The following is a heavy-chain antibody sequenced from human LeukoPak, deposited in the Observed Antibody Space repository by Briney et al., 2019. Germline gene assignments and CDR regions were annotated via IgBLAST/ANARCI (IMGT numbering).Heavy chain of an antibody. CDR3: ARGTVAGPFDY. J-gene: IGHJ4*02. Sequence: GGSLRLSCAVSGFTFNSYAMHWGRLAPGQGLGWVAVISYDGSDKYYADSEKGRFYISRDNYRTTLYLQMHSLSPEHTAVYHCARGTVAGPFDYWGQGTLVTV. V-gene: IGHV3-30-3*01. D-gene: IGHD6-13*01. CDR1: GFTFNSYA. CDR2: ISYDGSDK.